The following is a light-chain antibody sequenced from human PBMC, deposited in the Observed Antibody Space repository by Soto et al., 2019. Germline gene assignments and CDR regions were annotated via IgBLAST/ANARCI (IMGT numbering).Light chain of an antibody. CDR3: HQYDSWT. CDR1: QSFNSIY. Sequence: EGVLTQSPVTLSLSPGERATLSCRASQSFNSIYLAWYQQKPGQAPRLLIYGASSRATGIPDRFSGSGSGTDFTLTISRLEPEDFAVYYCHQYDSWTFGQGTKVDIK. J-gene: IGKJ1*01. V-gene: IGKV3-20*01. CDR2: GAS.